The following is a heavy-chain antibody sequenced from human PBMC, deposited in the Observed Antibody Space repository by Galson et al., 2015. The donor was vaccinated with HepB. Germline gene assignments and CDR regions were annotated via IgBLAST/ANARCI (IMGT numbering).Heavy chain of an antibody. Sequence: SLRLSCAASGFTFSNYWMSWVRQAPGKGLEWVANIKQDGSEKYYVDSVKGRFTISRDNAKNSLYLQMNSLRAEDTAVYYRGVPATSFDYWGQGTLVTVSS. CDR3: GVPATSFDY. D-gene: IGHD2-15*01. V-gene: IGHV3-7*03. CDR2: IKQDGSEK. J-gene: IGHJ4*02. CDR1: GFTFSNYW.